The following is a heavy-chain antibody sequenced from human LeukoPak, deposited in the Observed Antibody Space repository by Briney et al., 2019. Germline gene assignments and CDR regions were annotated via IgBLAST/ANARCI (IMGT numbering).Heavy chain of an antibody. Sequence: HSGGSLRLSCAASGFTFSSYAMRLVRPAPGKGLEWVSAISGSGGSTYYADSVKGRFTISRDNSKNTLYLQMNSLRAEDTAVYYCAKATRRRHIVVVTAILAPDYWGQGTLVTVSS. J-gene: IGHJ4*02. CDR1: GFTFSSYA. D-gene: IGHD2-21*02. V-gene: IGHV3-23*01. CDR2: ISGSGGST. CDR3: AKATRRRHIVVVTAILAPDY.